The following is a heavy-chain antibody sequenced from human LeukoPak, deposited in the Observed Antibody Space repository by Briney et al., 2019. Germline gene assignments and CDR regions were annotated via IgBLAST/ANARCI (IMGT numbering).Heavy chain of an antibody. D-gene: IGHD3-3*01. J-gene: IGHJ5*02. CDR1: GGSFSGYY. Sequence: SETLSLTCAVYGGSFSGYYWXXXRQPPGKGLXXXXXXXXXGSTNYNXSLKSRVXIXXXTSKNQFSLKLSSVTAADTAVYYCARVNRITIFGVVIMGTGFDPWGQGTLVTVSS. CDR2: XXXXGST. CDR3: ARVNRITIFGVVIMGTGFDP. V-gene: IGHV4-34*01.